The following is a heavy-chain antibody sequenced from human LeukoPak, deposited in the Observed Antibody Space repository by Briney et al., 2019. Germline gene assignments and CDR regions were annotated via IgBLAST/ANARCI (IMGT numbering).Heavy chain of an antibody. CDR3: ARLMKSGGRPPWFDP. Sequence: GASVKVSCKASGYTFTSYDINWVRQATGQGLEWMGWMNPNSGNTGYAQKFQGRVTMTRNTSISTAYMELSSLRSEDTAVYHCARLMKSGGRPPWFDPWGQGTLVTVSS. J-gene: IGHJ5*02. D-gene: IGHD2-15*01. V-gene: IGHV1-8*01. CDR2: MNPNSGNT. CDR1: GYTFTSYD.